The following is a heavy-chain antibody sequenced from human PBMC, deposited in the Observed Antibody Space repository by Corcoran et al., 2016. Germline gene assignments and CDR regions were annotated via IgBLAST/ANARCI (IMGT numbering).Heavy chain of an antibody. J-gene: IGHJ4*02. D-gene: IGHD3-22*01. CDR2: INHSGST. CDR1: GGSFSGYY. CDR3: ARSAYYDSSGYYFFGTYDY. Sequence: QQQQWGAGLLKPSETLSLTCAVYGGSFSGYYWSWIRQPPGKGLEWIGEINHSGSTNYNPSLKSRVTISVDTSKNQFSLKLSSVTAADTAVYYCARSAYYDSSGYYFFGTYDYWGQGTLVTVSS. V-gene: IGHV4-34*01.